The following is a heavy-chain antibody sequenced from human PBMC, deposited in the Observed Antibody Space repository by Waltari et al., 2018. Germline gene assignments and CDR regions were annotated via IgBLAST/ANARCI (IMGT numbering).Heavy chain of an antibody. J-gene: IGHJ2*01. D-gene: IGHD2-15*01. CDR2: IWSDGSNK. CDR1: GITLRNYG. V-gene: IGHV3-33*04. CDR3: ARDLGSGWYLDL. Sequence: QVQLVESGGGVVQPGRSLRLSCAASGITLRNYGMHWVRQAPGKGVEWLEIIWSDGSNKYYRDSVKGRFTISRDNSKNTLSLQMNSLRVDETAVYYCARDLGSGWYLDLWGRGTLVTVSS.